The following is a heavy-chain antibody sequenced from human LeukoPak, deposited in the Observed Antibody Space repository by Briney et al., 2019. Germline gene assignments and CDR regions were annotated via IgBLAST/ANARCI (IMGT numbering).Heavy chain of an antibody. Sequence: PGGSLRLSCAASGFTFSDYYMSWIRQAPGKGLEWVSYISSSGSTIYYADSVKGRFTISRDNAKNSLYLQMNSLRAEDTAVYYCARDSSGYSSSWYYFDYWGQGTLVTVSS. CDR2: ISSSGSTI. CDR3: ARDSSGYSSSWYYFDY. J-gene: IGHJ4*02. CDR1: GFTFSDYY. D-gene: IGHD6-13*01. V-gene: IGHV3-11*04.